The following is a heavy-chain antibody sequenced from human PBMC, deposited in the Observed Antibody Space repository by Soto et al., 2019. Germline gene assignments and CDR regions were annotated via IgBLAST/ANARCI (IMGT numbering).Heavy chain of an antibody. Sequence: SETLSLTCTVSGGPISSYYWSWIRQPPGKGLEWIGYIYYSGSTNYNPSLKSRVTISVDTSKNQFSLKLSSVTAADTAVYYCARDNAYSSSGWFDPWGQGTLVTVSS. J-gene: IGHJ5*02. V-gene: IGHV4-59*01. CDR2: IYYSGST. CDR3: ARDNAYSSSGWFDP. D-gene: IGHD6-6*01. CDR1: GGPISSYY.